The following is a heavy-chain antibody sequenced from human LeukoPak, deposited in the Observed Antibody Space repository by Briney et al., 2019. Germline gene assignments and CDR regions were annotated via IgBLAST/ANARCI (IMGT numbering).Heavy chain of an antibody. Sequence: ASVKVSCKASGYTCTGYYMHWVRQAPGQRLEWVGWSNRNSGDTNYAQKFQGSVSMTRDKSISTAYMELSRLRSDDTAVYYCARGSAGTTFIAYWGQGTLVTVS. CDR3: ARGSAGTTFIAY. CDR1: GYTCTGYY. CDR2: SNRNSGDT. J-gene: IGHJ4*02. V-gene: IGHV1-2*02. D-gene: IGHD1-7*01.